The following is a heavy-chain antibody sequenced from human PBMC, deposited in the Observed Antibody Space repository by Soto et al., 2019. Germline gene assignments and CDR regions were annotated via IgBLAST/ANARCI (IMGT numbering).Heavy chain of an antibody. J-gene: IGHJ6*02. CDR1: GYTFTSYA. Sequence: GASVKVSCKASGYTFTSYAMHWVRQAPGQRLEWMGWINAGNGNTKYSQKFQGRVTITRDTSASTAYMELSSLRSEDTAVYYCARTPLGGSGYSLVYYYYYGMDVWGQGTTVTVSS. CDR3: ARTPLGGSGYSLVYYYYYGMDV. D-gene: IGHD3-22*01. V-gene: IGHV1-3*01. CDR2: INAGNGNT.